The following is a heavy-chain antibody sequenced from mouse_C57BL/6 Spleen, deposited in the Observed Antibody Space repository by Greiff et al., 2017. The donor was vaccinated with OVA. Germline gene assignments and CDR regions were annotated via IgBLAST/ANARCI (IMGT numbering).Heavy chain of an antibody. D-gene: IGHD2-1*01. CDR2: IRLKSDNYAT. V-gene: IGHV6-3*01. J-gene: IGHJ2*01. Sequence: EVQLVESGGGLVQPGGSMKLSCVASGFTFSNYWMNWVRQSPEKGLEWVAQIRLKSDNYATHYAESVKGRFTISRDDSKSSVYLQMNNLRAEDTGIYYCTGRFIYYGNYYFDYWGQGTTLTVSS. CDR1: GFTFSNYW. CDR3: TGRFIYYGNYYFDY.